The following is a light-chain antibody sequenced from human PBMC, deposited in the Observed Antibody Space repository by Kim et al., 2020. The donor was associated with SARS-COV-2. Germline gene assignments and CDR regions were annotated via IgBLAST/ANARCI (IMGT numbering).Light chain of an antibody. CDR1: KLGDKY. CDR2: QDR. CDR3: QAWDSSTAV. V-gene: IGLV3-1*01. J-gene: IGLJ2*01. Sequence: SVSPGKTTSITCSGDKLGDKYACWYQQKPGQSPVLVIYQDRRRPSGIPERFSGSNSGNTATLTISGTQAMDEADYYCQAWDSSTAVFGGGTKLTVL.